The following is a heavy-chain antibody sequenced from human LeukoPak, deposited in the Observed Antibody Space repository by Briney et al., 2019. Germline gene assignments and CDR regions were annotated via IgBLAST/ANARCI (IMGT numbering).Heavy chain of an antibody. D-gene: IGHD1-14*01. CDR1: GFTFSDYY. J-gene: IGHJ6*02. CDR2: IDNSGNTI. Sequence: PGGSLRLSCAASGFTFSDYYMSWIRQAPGKRLEWVSYIDNSGNTIYYADSVKGRFTISRDNAKNSLYLQMNSLRAEDTAVYYCARDSPSRYESPMDVWGQGTTVTVSS. CDR3: ARDSPSRYESPMDV. V-gene: IGHV3-11*01.